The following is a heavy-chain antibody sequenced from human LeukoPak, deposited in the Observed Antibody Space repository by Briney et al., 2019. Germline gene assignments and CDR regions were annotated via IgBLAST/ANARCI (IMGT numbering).Heavy chain of an antibody. V-gene: IGHV4-31*03. J-gene: IGHJ4*02. D-gene: IGHD5-12*01. Sequence: SETLSLTCSVSGGSIGSGDYYWNWIRQHPEKGLEWIGYIYDSGSTNYNPSLKSRVTISVDTSKNQFSLKLSSVTAADTAVYYCARAGYSGYDFYFDLWGQGTLVTVSS. CDR2: IYDSGST. CDR3: ARAGYSGYDFYFDL. CDR1: GGSIGSGDYY.